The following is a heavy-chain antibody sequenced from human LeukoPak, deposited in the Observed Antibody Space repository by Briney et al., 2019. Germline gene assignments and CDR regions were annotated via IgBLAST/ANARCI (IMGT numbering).Heavy chain of an antibody. V-gene: IGHV2-70*04. J-gene: IGHJ4*02. CDR3: TRISADSGSSPFDY. CDR1: GFSLSTSGTR. CDR2: IDWDDDK. D-gene: IGHD6-6*01. Sequence: SGPTLVNPTQTLTLTCTFSGFSLSTSGTRVNGIRQPPGKALEWLARIDWDDDKFYTPSLKPRLTISKDTSKNQVVLTMTNMDPADTATYYCTRISADSGSSPFDYWGQGTLVTVSS.